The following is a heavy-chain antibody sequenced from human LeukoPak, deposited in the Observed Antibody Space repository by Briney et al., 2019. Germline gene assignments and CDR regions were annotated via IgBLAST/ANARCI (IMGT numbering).Heavy chain of an antibody. Sequence: PGGSLRLSCAASGFTFSSHAMSWVRQAPGKGLEWVSAISGSGGSTFYADSVKGRFTISRDDSKNTLYLQMNSLKTEDTAVYFCSENMGVWGQGTTVTVSS. CDR3: SENMGV. V-gene: IGHV3-23*01. CDR1: GFTFSSHA. CDR2: ISGSGGST. J-gene: IGHJ6*02.